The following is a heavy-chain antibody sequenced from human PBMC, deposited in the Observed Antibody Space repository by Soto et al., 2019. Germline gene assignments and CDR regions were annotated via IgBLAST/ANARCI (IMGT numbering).Heavy chain of an antibody. CDR3: ARERPDGARLNP. J-gene: IGHJ5*02. CDR1: GGSISSGDYY. D-gene: IGHD6-6*01. Sequence: SETLSLTCTVSGGSISSGDYYWSWIRQPPGKGLEWIGYIYHSGSTYYNPSLKSRVTISVDTSKNQFSLKLSSVTAADTAVYYCARERPDGARLNPWGQGTLVTVSS. V-gene: IGHV4-30-4*01. CDR2: IYHSGST.